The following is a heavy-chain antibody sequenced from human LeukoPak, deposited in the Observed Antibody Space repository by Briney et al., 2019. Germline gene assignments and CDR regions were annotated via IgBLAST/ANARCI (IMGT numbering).Heavy chain of an antibody. V-gene: IGHV3-48*01. CDR3: AAQSGSGSNYPDY. J-gene: IGHJ4*02. CDR2: ISSSSSTI. Sequence: GGSLRLSCAASGFTFSSYSMNWVRQAPGKGLEWVSYISSSSSTIYYADSVKGRFTISRDNAKNSLYLQTNSLRAEDTAVYYCAAQSGSGSNYPDYWGQGTLVTVSS. D-gene: IGHD3-10*01. CDR1: GFTFSSYS.